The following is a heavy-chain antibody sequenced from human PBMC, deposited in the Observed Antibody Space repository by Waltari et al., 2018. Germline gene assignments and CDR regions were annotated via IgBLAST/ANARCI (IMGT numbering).Heavy chain of an antibody. CDR2: NRGSGCTT. CDR1: GFPFTKLA. V-gene: IGHV3-23*01. J-gene: IGHJ5*02. Sequence: EVKLLQSGGDLVQPGGSLRLSCAASGFPFTKLALGWVRQAAGTGMGWVSVNRGSGCTTFYADSVQGRFTISRDNSKNTLSLQMDSVRAGDTAVYYGASLVQQQPEQLSHVQRFDPWGQGALVTVSS. CDR3: ASLVQQQPEQLSHVQRFDP. D-gene: IGHD3-10*02.